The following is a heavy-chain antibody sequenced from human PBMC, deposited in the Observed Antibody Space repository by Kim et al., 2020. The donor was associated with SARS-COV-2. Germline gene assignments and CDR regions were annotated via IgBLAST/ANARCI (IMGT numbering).Heavy chain of an antibody. J-gene: IGHJ4*02. D-gene: IGHD3-10*01. CDR1: GGSISSSSYY. CDR3: ARRGVVRGVLFLDY. CDR2: IYYSGST. V-gene: IGHV4-39*01. Sequence: SETLSLTCTVSGGSISSSSYYWGWIRQPPGKGLEWIGSIYYSGSTYYNPSLKSRVTISVDTSKNQFSLKLSSVTAADTAVYYCARRGVVRGVLFLDYWGQGTLVTVSS.